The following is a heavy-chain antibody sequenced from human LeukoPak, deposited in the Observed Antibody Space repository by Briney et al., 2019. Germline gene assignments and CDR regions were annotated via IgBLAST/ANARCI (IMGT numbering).Heavy chain of an antibody. CDR2: INPSGGST. CDR1: GNTFTNYY. V-gene: IGHV1-46*01. CDR3: ARENTLITRGDYYYGMDV. D-gene: IGHD1/OR15-1a*01. J-gene: IGHJ6*02. Sequence: ASVKVSCKASGNTFTNYYVHWVRQAPGQGLEWMGIINPSGGSTTYAQKFQGRVAVTRDTSTSTVYMELRSLRSEDTAVYYCARENTLITRGDYYYGMDVWGQGTTVIVSS.